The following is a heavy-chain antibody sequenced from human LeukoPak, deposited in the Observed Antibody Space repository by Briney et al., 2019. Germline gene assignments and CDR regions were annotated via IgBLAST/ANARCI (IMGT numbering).Heavy chain of an antibody. CDR3: ASDEEFSWFFY. CDR2: INHSGTT. Sequence: SETLSLTCAVYGVSFSGYSWTWIRQPPGKGLEWIGEINHSGTTDYNPSLQSRVTISVDTSKNQLSLKLTSVTAADTAVYYCASDEEFSWFFYWGQGTLVTVSS. CDR1: GVSFSGYS. V-gene: IGHV4-34*01. D-gene: IGHD3-10*01. J-gene: IGHJ4*02.